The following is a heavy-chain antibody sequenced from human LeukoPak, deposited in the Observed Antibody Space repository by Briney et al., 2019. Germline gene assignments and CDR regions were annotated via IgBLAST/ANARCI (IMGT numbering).Heavy chain of an antibody. V-gene: IGHV3-53*01. CDR2: LYSGGSI. J-gene: IGHJ5*02. Sequence: GGSLRLSCAGSGFIVSRSHISAIRQAPGKGLQWVSSLYSGGSIHYADSVKGRFTISRDTSRNTVSLQMNSLRVEDTAVYYCAGHLNVDSSMFGHWGQGTPVTVSS. CDR1: GFIVSRSH. CDR3: AGHLNVDSSMFGH. D-gene: IGHD3-22*01.